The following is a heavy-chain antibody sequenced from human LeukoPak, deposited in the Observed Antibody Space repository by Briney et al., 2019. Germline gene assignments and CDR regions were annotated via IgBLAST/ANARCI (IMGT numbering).Heavy chain of an antibody. CDR1: GFTFSNYW. Sequence: GGSLRLSCAASGFTFSNYWMHWVRQAPGKGLVWVSRINSDGSSTNYADSMKGRFTISRDNSKNTLYLQMNSLRAEDTAVYYCANLYSYGHHWGQGTLVTVSS. CDR2: INSDGSST. V-gene: IGHV3-74*01. CDR3: ANLYSYGHH. J-gene: IGHJ5*02. D-gene: IGHD5-18*01.